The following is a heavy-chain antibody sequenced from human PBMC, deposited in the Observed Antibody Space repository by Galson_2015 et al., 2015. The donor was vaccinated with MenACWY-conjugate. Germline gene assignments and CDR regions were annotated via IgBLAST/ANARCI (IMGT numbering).Heavy chain of an antibody. CDR3: AHSPYCSTTSCYAARAFEV. Sequence: PALVKPPQTLTLPCTFSGFSLSTSSVGVGWIRQTPGQDLEWLSLIYWDDDKRYSPSLKSRLTITKDTSKNQVVLSMTNMDPVDTATYYCAHSPYCSTTSCYAARAFEVWGQGTVVTVSS. CDR1: GFSLSTSSVG. V-gene: IGHV2-5*02. CDR2: IYWDDDK. J-gene: IGHJ3*01. D-gene: IGHD2-2*01.